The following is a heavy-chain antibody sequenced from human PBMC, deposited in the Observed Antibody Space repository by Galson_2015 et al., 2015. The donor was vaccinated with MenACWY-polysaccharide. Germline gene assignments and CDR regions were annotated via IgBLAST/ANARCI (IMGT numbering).Heavy chain of an antibody. J-gene: IGHJ4*02. CDR3: AKGRDLDRIACRGDCYIAYDF. Sequence: SLRLSCAASGFTFNRHVMNWVRQAPGKGLEWVSGIADYGGSTYYADSVKGRFTISRDNSKNTLDLEMSSLRADDTAVYYCAKGRDLDRIACRGDCYIAYDFWGQGTLVTVSS. CDR2: IADYGGST. V-gene: IGHV3-23*01. CDR1: GFTFNRHV. D-gene: IGHD2-21*01.